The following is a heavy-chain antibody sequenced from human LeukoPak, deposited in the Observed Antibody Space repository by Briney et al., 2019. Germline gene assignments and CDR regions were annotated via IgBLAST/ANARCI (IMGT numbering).Heavy chain of an antibody. V-gene: IGHV3-48*03. J-gene: IGHJ4*02. CDR3: ARDHYGSSFGY. D-gene: IGHD3-10*01. CDR1: GFTFSSYE. CDR2: ISSSGSTI. Sequence: PGGSLRLSCAASGFTFSSYEMNWVRQAPGKGLEWVSYISSSGSTIYYADSVKGRFTISRDNAKNSLSLQMNSLRAEDTSVYYCARDHYGSSFGYWGQGTLVTVSS.